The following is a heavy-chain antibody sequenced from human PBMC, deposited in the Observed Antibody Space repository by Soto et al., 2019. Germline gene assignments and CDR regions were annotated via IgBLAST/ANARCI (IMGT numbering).Heavy chain of an antibody. CDR3: ARESGDWPLNWFDP. Sequence: VHLVESGGGLVQPGGSLRLSCAASGFNFSNHWMHWVRQRPGEGLVWVSRITSDGKSKAYAESVKGRFAISRDNAKNTLYLQMNGLTAEDTAVYYCARESGDWPLNWFDPWGQGTLVTGSS. CDR2: ITSDGKSK. J-gene: IGHJ5*02. CDR1: GFNFSNHW. V-gene: IGHV3-74*01. D-gene: IGHD2-21*02.